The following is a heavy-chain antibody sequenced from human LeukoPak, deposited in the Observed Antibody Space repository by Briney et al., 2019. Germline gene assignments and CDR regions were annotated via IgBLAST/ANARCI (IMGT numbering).Heavy chain of an antibody. D-gene: IGHD1/OR15-1a*01. J-gene: IGHJ4*02. V-gene: IGHV3-53*01. CDR2: IYSGGST. CDR3: ATGGRSGVALEQ. Sequence: PGGSLRLSCVVSGIIASSNYMTWVRQAPGKGLDWISLIYSGGSTYYADSVMGRFTISRDNSKTTLFLQMNSLKAEDTAVYYCATGGRSGVALEQWGQGTLVTVSS. CDR1: GIIASSNY.